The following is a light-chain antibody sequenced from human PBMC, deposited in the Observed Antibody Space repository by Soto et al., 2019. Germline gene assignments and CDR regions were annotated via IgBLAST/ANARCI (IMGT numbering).Light chain of an antibody. CDR2: EVT. J-gene: IGLJ3*02. V-gene: IGLV2-14*01. Sequence: QSALTQPASVSGSPGQSITISCIGTSSDVGGYNYVSWYQQHPGKAPKLMIYEVTNRPSGVSNRFSGSKSGNTASLTISGLQAEDEADYYCSSYTSGSTVVFGGGTKLTVL. CDR1: SSDVGGYNY. CDR3: SSYTSGSTVV.